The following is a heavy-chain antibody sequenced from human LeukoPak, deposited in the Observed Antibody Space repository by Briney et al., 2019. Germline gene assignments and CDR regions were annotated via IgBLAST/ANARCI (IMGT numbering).Heavy chain of an antibody. CDR1: GGTFSSYA. CDR2: IIPIFGTA. J-gene: IGHJ1*01. V-gene: IGHV1-69*05. CDR3: ARVRIESWEFRD. Sequence: SVKVSCKASGGTFSSYAISWVRQAPGQGLEWMGRIIPIFGTANYAQKFQGTVTITTDEATSTPYMELSSLRSEDTAVYYCARVRIESWEFRDWGQGTLVTVSS. D-gene: IGHD1-26*01.